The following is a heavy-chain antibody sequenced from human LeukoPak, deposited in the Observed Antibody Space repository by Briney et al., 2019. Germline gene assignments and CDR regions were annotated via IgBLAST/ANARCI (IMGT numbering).Heavy chain of an antibody. Sequence: ASVKVSCKASGYTFTGYYMHWVRQAPGQGLEWMGWINPNSGCTNYAQKFQGRVTMTRDTSISTAYMELSRLRSDDTAVYYCARGSISWYLSAYYFGYWGQGTLVTVSS. CDR1: GYTFTGYY. V-gene: IGHV1-2*02. D-gene: IGHD6-13*01. CDR3: ARGSISWYLSAYYFGY. J-gene: IGHJ4*02. CDR2: INPNSGCT.